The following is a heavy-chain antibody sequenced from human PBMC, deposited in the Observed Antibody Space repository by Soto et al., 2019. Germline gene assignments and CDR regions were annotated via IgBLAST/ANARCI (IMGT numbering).Heavy chain of an antibody. D-gene: IGHD6-13*01. V-gene: IGHV3-23*01. J-gene: IGHJ4*02. Sequence: GGSLRLSCAASGFTFSSYAMSWVRQAPGKGLEWVSAISGSGGSTYYADSVKGRFTISRDNSKNTLYPQMSSLRAEDTAVYYCASTLIAAPGTGSFDYWGQGTLVTVSS. CDR1: GFTFSSYA. CDR3: ASTLIAAPGTGSFDY. CDR2: ISGSGGST.